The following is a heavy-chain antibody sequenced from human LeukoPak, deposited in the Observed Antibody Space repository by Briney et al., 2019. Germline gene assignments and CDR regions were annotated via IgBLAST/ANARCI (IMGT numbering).Heavy chain of an antibody. V-gene: IGHV3-30-3*01. Sequence: GGSLRLSCAASGFTFSSYAMRWVRQAPGKGLEWVAVISYDGSNKYYADSVKGRFTISRDNSKNTLYLQMNSLRAEDMAVYYCARDPGLGYFDYWGQGTLVTVSS. CDR3: ARDPGLGYFDY. D-gene: IGHD3-16*01. CDR1: GFTFSSYA. CDR2: ISYDGSNK. J-gene: IGHJ4*02.